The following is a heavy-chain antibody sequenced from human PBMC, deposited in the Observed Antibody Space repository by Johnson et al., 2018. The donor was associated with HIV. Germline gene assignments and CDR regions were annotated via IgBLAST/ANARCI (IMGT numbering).Heavy chain of an antibody. D-gene: IGHD1-26*01. V-gene: IGHV3-30*02. CDR1: GFTFRNYA. J-gene: IGHJ3*02. Sequence: QVQLVESGGNVVQPGGSLRLSCATSGFTFRNYAMHWVRQAPGTGLEWVAFIRYDGSNKYYADSVTGRFTISKDNSKNTLYLQMNSLRAEDTAVYYCAKGRWEATTYDVAFDIWGQGTMVTVSS. CDR3: AKGRWEATTYDVAFDI. CDR2: IRYDGSNK.